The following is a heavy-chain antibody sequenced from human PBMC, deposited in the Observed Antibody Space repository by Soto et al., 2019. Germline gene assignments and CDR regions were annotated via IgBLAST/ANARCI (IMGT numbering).Heavy chain of an antibody. CDR2: ISYDXSNK. V-gene: IGHV3-30-3*01. Sequence: GGSRRLSCAASVLTFSSYPMQWVRLAPGEGLEGVAVISYDXSNKYYADSVKGRFTISRDXSTNSLYLQMNSLRAEDTAVYYCARDMIVVVPAATPGDYYYYGMDVWGQGTTVTVSS. D-gene: IGHD2-2*01. CDR1: VLTFSSYP. J-gene: IGHJ6*02. CDR3: ARDMIVVVPAATPGDYYYYGMDV.